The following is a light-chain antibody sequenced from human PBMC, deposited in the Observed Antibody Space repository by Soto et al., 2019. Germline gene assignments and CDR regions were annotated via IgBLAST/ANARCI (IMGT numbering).Light chain of an antibody. CDR3: HQYENWPQT. CDR1: QSISSN. V-gene: IGKV3-15*01. CDR2: RAS. J-gene: IGKJ1*01. Sequence: EIVMTQSPATLSVSPGERATLSCRASQSISSNLAWYQQKLGQAPRLLIYRASTRATGIPARFSGSGSGTEFTLTISSLQSEDCALYYCHQYENWPQTFGQGTKVEI.